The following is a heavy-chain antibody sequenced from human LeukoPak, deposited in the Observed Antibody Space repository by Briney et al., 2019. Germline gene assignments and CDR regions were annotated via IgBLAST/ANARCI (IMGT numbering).Heavy chain of an antibody. Sequence: PSETLSLTCTVSGGSISSGGYYWSWIRQHPGKGLEWIGYIYYSGSTYYNPSLKSRVTISVDTSKNQFSLKLSSVTAADTAVYYCARFAHPQGESSGYHGDYWGQGTLVTVSS. CDR2: IYYSGST. J-gene: IGHJ4*02. D-gene: IGHD3-22*01. CDR1: GGSISSGGYY. V-gene: IGHV4-31*03. CDR3: ARFAHPQGESSGYHGDY.